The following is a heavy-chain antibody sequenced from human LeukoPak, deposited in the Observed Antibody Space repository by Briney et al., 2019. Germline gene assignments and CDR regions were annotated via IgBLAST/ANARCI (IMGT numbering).Heavy chain of an antibody. CDR3: ARRESYDYVWGSPRTYYFDY. J-gene: IGHJ4*02. Sequence: SETLSLTCTVSGGSISSSSYYWGWIRQPPGKGLEWIGSIYYSGSTYYNPSLKSRVTISVDTSKNQLSLKLSSVTAADTAVYYCARRESYDYVWGSPRTYYFDYWGQGTLVTVSS. CDR1: GGSISSSSYY. V-gene: IGHV4-39*01. CDR2: IYYSGST. D-gene: IGHD3-16*01.